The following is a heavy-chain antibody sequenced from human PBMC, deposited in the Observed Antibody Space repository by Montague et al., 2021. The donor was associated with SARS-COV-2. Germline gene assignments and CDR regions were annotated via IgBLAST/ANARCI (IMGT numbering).Heavy chain of an antibody. J-gene: IGHJ3*02. CDR2: ISSSSSYI. CDR1: GFTFRNYT. Sequence: SLRLSCAASGFTFRNYTMNWVRQAPGKGLEWVSCISSSSSYIYYADSVKGRFTIFRDNAKNSLFLQMNSLRAEDTAVYFCARDGWAHYYDSSGYEGNFDIWGQGTMVTVSS. CDR3: ARDGWAHYYDSSGYEGNFDI. D-gene: IGHD3-22*01. V-gene: IGHV3-21*01.